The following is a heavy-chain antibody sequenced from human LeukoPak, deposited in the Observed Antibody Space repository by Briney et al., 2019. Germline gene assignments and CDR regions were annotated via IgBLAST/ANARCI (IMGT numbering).Heavy chain of an antibody. D-gene: IGHD6-19*01. Sequence: SQTLSLTCAISGDSVSSNSAAWNWIRQSPSRGLEWLGRTYYRSKWYNDYAVSVKSRITINPDTSKNQFSLQLNSVTPEDTAVYYCARDPGWSYQWLARDYFDYWGQGTLVTVSS. CDR3: ARDPGWSYQWLARDYFDY. CDR2: TYYRSKWYN. CDR1: GDSVSSNSAA. J-gene: IGHJ4*02. V-gene: IGHV6-1*01.